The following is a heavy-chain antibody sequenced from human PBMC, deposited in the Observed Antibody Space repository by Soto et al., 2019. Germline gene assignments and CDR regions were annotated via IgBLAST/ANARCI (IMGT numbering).Heavy chain of an antibody. D-gene: IGHD7-27*01. CDR3: AIAINGVMAYVH. J-gene: IGHJ4*02. V-gene: IGHV1-8*01. Sequence: QVQQVQSGAEVRKPGASVKVSCKASGYTFTSYDINWVRQATGQGLEWMGWMTPNNGKTGYAQKFQGRVTMTWNASIRTAYMELNSLRFEDTALYYCAIAINGVMAYVHWGQGTLVTVSS. CDR1: GYTFTSYD. CDR2: MTPNNGKT.